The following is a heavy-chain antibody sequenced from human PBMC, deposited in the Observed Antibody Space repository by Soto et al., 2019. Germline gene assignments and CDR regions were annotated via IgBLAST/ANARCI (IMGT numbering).Heavy chain of an antibody. D-gene: IGHD3-22*01. J-gene: IGHJ4*02. V-gene: IGHV5-10-1*01. Sequence: GESLKISCQGSGYSFTTYWISWVRRMPGKGLECMGRIDPTDSYTDYSPSFEGHVTMSVDRSINTAYLEWSSLKASDTAMYYCARLTLAHDSSGYHIFDYWGQGTQVTVSS. CDR2: IDPTDSYT. CDR3: ARLTLAHDSSGYHIFDY. CDR1: GYSFTTYW.